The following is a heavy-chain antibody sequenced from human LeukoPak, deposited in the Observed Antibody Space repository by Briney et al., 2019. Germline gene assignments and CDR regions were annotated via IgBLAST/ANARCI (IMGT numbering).Heavy chain of an antibody. D-gene: IGHD6-19*01. V-gene: IGHV3-66*01. CDR3: ARAERVWFSYCFDY. Sequence: GGSLRLSCAASGFTVSSNYMSWVRQAPGKGLEWVSVIYSGGSTYYADSVKGRFTISRDNSKNTLYLQMNSLRAEDTAVYYCARAERVWFSYCFDYWGQGTLVTVSS. CDR2: IYSGGST. J-gene: IGHJ4*02. CDR1: GFTVSSNY.